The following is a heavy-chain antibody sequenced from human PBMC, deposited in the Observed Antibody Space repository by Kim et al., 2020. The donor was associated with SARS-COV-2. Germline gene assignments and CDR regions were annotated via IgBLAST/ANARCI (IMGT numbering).Heavy chain of an antibody. CDR2: TYYRSKWYN. CDR1: GDSVSSNSAA. J-gene: IGHJ5*02. Sequence: SQTLSLTCAISGDSVSSNSAAWNWIRQSPSRGLEWLGRTYYRSKWYNDYAVSVKSRITINPATSKNQFSLQLNSVTPADTAVYYCARGVGSDSSGWYNPYNWFDPWGQGTLVTVSS. V-gene: IGHV6-1*01. D-gene: IGHD6-19*01. CDR3: ARGVGSDSSGWYNPYNWFDP.